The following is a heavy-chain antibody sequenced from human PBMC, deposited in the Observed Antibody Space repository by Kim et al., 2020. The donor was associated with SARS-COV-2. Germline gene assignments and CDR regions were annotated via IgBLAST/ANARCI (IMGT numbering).Heavy chain of an antibody. CDR3: ARAGGLGILNF. CDR2: IYYSGST. D-gene: IGHD3-16*01. Sequence: SETLSLTCTVSGGSISSYYWSWIRQPPGKGLEWIGYIYYSGSTNYNPSLKSRVTISVDTSKNQFSLKLSSVTAADTAVYYCARAGGLGILNFWGQGTLVTVSS. V-gene: IGHV4-59*01. J-gene: IGHJ4*02. CDR1: GGSISSYY.